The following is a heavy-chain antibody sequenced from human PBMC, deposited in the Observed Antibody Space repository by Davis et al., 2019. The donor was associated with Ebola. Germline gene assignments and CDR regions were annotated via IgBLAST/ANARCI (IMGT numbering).Heavy chain of an antibody. Sequence: PGGSLRLSCSASGFTFSTSEMNWVRQAPGKGLEWISHISIRADTIYYADSVEGRFTISRDNAKNSLFLQMNSLRAEDTAVYYCARDLQGRAGAAYLDVWGQGTLVTVSS. D-gene: IGHD6-19*01. J-gene: IGHJ4*02. CDR3: ARDLQGRAGAAYLDV. CDR1: GFTFSTSE. V-gene: IGHV3-48*03. CDR2: ISIRADTI.